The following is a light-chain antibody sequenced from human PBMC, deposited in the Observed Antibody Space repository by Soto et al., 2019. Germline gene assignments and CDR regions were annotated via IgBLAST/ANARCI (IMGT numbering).Light chain of an antibody. CDR3: CSFAGNNNWV. J-gene: IGLJ3*02. CDR1: SSDVGGYNY. V-gene: IGLV2-8*01. Sequence: QSALTQPPSASGSPGQTLTISCTGISSDVGGYNYVSWYQQHPGKAPKLIIYEVDKRPSGVPDRFSGSKSGNTASLTVSGLQAEDEADYHCCSFAGNNNWVFGGGTKLTVL. CDR2: EVD.